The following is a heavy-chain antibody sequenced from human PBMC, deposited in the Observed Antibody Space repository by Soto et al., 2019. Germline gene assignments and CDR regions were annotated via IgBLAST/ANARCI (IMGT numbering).Heavy chain of an antibody. D-gene: IGHD3-22*01. CDR2: IYHSGST. V-gene: IGHV4-38-2*01. CDR1: GYSISSGYY. Sequence: SETLSLTCAVSGYSISSGYYWGWIRQPPGKGLEWIGSIYHSGSTYYNPSLKSRVTISVDTSKNQFSLKLSSVTAADTAVYYCASTYYDSSGYSDYWGQGTMVTVSS. J-gene: IGHJ4*02. CDR3: ASTYYDSSGYSDY.